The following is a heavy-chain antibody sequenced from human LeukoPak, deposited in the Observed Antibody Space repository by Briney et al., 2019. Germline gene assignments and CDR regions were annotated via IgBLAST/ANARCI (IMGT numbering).Heavy chain of an antibody. V-gene: IGHV4-38-2*02. CDR2: IFRIGSS. Sequence: SETLSLTCSVSGFSITTGYYWAWILQPTGKGLEWIGTIFRIGSSYFNPSLKSRVTISVDTSENQFSLKLSSVTAADTALYYCARVIDVAAAGYFDSWGQGTQVTVSS. J-gene: IGHJ4*02. CDR1: GFSITTGYY. D-gene: IGHD6-13*01. CDR3: ARVIDVAAAGYFDS.